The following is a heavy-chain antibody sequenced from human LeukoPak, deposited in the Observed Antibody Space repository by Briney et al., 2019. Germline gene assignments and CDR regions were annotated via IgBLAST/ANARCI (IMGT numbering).Heavy chain of an antibody. CDR2: ISSNSDYI. D-gene: IGHD4-17*01. J-gene: IGHJ4*02. CDR1: GFTFSSYT. CDR3: ARGDTTVTRHFDY. V-gene: IGHV3-21*04. Sequence: SGRSLRLSCAASGFTFSSYTMNWVRQAPGKGLEWVSCISSNSDYIFYADSLKGRVTISRDNAKNSLYLQMNSLRAEDTAIYYCARGDTTVTRHFDYWGQGTLVTVSS.